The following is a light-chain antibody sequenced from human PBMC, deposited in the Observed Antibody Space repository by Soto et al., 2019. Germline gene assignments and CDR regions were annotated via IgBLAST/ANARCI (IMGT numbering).Light chain of an antibody. CDR2: AAS. J-gene: IGKJ2*01. Sequence: DIQMTQSPSSVSASVGDRVTITCRASQGISSWLVWYQQKGGKAPKLLIYAASSLQGGVPSRFSGSGSGTDFTLTISSLQPEDFAAYYCQQTDSFPYTFGQGTK. CDR3: QQTDSFPYT. CDR1: QGISSW. V-gene: IGKV1-12*01.